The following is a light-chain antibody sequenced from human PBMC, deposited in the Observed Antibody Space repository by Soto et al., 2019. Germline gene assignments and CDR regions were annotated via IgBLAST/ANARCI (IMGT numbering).Light chain of an antibody. V-gene: IGLV2-14*01. CDR3: SSYASSSTPHVV. Sequence: HSALTQPASVSGSPGQSITISCTGTSSDVGGYNYVSWYQQDPGKAPKLMIYDVSNRPSGVSNRFSGSKSGNTASLTISGLQAEDEADYYCSSYASSSTPHVVFGGGTKLTVL. CDR1: SSDVGGYNY. CDR2: DVS. J-gene: IGLJ2*01.